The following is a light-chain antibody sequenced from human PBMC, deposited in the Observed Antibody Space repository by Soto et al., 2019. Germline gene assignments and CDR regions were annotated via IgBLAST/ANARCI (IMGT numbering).Light chain of an antibody. V-gene: IGKV3-11*01. J-gene: IGKJ1*01. CDR3: HQRQSWPRT. CDR1: QYINTR. CDR2: QTS. Sequence: EIVLTQSPATLSSFPGDRVTLSCRASQYINTRLAWYQHRPGQAPRLLIYQTSIRDAGIPARFSASGSGTDFTLTISDVQPEDFALYYCHQRQSWPRTFGQGTKV.